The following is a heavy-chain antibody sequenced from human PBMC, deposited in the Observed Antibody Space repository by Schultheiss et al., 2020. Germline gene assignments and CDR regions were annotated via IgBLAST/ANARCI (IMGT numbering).Heavy chain of an antibody. J-gene: IGHJ4*02. CDR1: GGSVSSGSYY. Sequence: SQPLSLTCTVSGGSVSSGSYYWSWIRQPPGKGLEWIGYIYYSGSTNYNPSLKSRVTISVDTSKNQFSLKLSSVTAADTAVYYCARDEEQLWFNYWGQGTLVTVAS. D-gene: IGHD5-18*01. CDR3: ARDEEQLWFNY. CDR2: IYYSGST. V-gene: IGHV4-61*01.